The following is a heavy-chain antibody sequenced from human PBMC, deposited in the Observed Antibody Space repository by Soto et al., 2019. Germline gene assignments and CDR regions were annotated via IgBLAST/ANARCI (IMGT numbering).Heavy chain of an antibody. V-gene: IGHV4-4*02. J-gene: IGHJ4*01. CDR2: VYHDGST. CDR3: ARMISGGYPCVAI. D-gene: IGHD1-26*01. CDR1: GGSISNW. Sequence: QVQLQESGPGLVKPSGTLSLTCAVSGGSISNWWSWVRQPPGKGLEWIGEVYHDGSTNYNPSLRSRVTISVDKSKNEFSLRLFSVTAADTAVYYCARMISGGYPCVAIWGHGTLVTVSS.